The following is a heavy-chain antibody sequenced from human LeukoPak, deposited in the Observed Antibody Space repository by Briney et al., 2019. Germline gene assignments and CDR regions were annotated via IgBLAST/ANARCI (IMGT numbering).Heavy chain of an antibody. J-gene: IGHJ4*02. CDR2: NIPIFGTA. CDR1: GGIFSSYA. V-gene: IGHV1-69*13. CDR3: ACEPTADDTFDW. Sequence: SVKVSCKASGGIFSSYAISWVRQAPGQGLEGMGGNIPIFGTANYAQKFQGRVTITSDESTSTAYMELSSQRSSDTAVYSCACEPTADDTFDWWHQGTLVTVSS. D-gene: IGHD4-11*01.